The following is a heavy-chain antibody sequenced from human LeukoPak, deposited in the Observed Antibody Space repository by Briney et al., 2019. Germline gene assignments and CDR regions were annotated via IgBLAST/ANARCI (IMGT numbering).Heavy chain of an antibody. CDR2: IIPILGIA. D-gene: IGHD3-22*01. V-gene: IGHV1-69*04. Sequence: ASVKVSCKASGGTFSSYAISWVRQAPGQGLEWMGRIIPILGIANYAQKFQGRVTITADKSTSTAYMELSSLRSEDTAVYYCARDRVRDDSSGYYYDEYYFDYWGQGTLVTVSS. CDR1: GGTFSSYA. CDR3: ARDRVRDDSSGYYYDEYYFDY. J-gene: IGHJ4*02.